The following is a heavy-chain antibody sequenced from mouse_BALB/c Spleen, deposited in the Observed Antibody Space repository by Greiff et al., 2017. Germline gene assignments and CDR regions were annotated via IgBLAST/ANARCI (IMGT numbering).Heavy chain of an antibody. J-gene: IGHJ4*01. CDR2: INPSNGRT. CDR1: GYTFTSYW. Sequence: QVQLKQSGAELVKPGASVKLSCKASGYTFTSYWMHWVQQRPGQGLEWIGEINPSNGRTNYNEKFKSKATLTVDKSSSTAYMQLSSLTSEDSAVYYCARGDGYPSYAMDYWGQGTSVTVSS. D-gene: IGHD2-3*01. CDR3: ARGDGYPSYAMDY. V-gene: IGHV1S81*02.